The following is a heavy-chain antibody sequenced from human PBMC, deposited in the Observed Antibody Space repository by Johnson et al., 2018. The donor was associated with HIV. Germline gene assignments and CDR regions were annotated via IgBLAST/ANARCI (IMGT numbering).Heavy chain of an antibody. Sequence: EVQLVESGGGLVQPGGSLRLSCAASGFTISSNYMSWVRQAPGKGLEWVSVIYGCGNRYYADYVKGRFTISRDNSKNTPYLQMNNLRAEDTAEYYCDRVQGISGGDAFDIWGQGTMVTVSS. D-gene: IGHD2-15*01. CDR1: GFTISSNY. J-gene: IGHJ3*02. V-gene: IGHV3-66*01. CDR2: IYGCGNR. CDR3: DRVQGISGGDAFDI.